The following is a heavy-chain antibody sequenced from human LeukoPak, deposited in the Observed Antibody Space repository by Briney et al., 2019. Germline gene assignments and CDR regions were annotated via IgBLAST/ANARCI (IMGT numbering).Heavy chain of an antibody. V-gene: IGHV3-11*01. CDR1: GFTFSDYY. CDR3: ARDLFDSSSWYGGWFDP. J-gene: IGHJ5*02. CDR2: ISSSGSTI. Sequence: GGSLRLSCAASGFTFSDYYMSWIRQAPGKGLEWVSYISSSGSTIYYADSVKGRFTISRDNAKNSLYLQMNSLRAEDTAVYYCARDLFDSSSWYGGWFDPWGQGTLVTVSS. D-gene: IGHD6-13*01.